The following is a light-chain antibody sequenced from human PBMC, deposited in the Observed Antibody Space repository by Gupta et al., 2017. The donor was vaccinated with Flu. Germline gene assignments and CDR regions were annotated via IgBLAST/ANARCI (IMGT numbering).Light chain of an antibody. CDR3: SSITSSSTRV. J-gene: IGLJ1*01. V-gene: IGLV2-14*04. CDR1: SGEVGGYNY. CDR2: DVS. Sequence: SITISSTGTSGEVGGYNYVAYNQQHASKAHKLMIYDVSKRPAGVTNRFSGSKSDKTASLTISVRQEEDEDDYYSSSITSSSTRVFGTGTKVTVL.